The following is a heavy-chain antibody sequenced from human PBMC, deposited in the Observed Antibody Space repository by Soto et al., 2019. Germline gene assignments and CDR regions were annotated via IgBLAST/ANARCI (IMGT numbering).Heavy chain of an antibody. CDR2: IWYDGSNK. CDR3: ARASAESGVYYYYYGMDV. J-gene: IGHJ6*02. D-gene: IGHD3-10*01. CDR1: GFTFSSYG. V-gene: IGHV3-33*01. Sequence: GGPLRLSCAASGFTFSSYGMHWVRQAPGKGLEWVAVIWYDGSNKYYADSVKGRFTISRDNSKNTLYLQMNSLRAEDTAVYYCARASAESGVYYYYYGMDVWGQGTTVTVSS.